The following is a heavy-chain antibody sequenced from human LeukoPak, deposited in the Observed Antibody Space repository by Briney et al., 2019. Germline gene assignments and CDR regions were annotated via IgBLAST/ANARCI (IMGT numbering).Heavy chain of an antibody. J-gene: IGHJ4*02. CDR2: FSGCGAGT. D-gene: IGHD6-13*01. V-gene: IGHV3-23*01. Sequence: GGPLTLHCAASGFTFSSYAMSWFRQAPRRGVEWVSAFSGCGAGTYSADSVKRRFTVSRDNSKNTLYLQMNNLRGEDTAVYYCATQYGSSWRDYFDYWGQGTLVTVSS. CDR1: GFTFSSYA. CDR3: ATQYGSSWRDYFDY.